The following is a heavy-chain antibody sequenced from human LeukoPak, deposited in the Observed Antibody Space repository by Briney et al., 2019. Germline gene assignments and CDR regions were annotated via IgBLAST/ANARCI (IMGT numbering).Heavy chain of an antibody. CDR2: ITNGGSTI. V-gene: IGHV3-11*01. CDR1: GFTFSDYN. Sequence: PGGSLRLSCAASGFTFSDYNMNWVRQAPGKGLEWVSYITNGGSTIHHADSVKGRFTISRDNAKKTLYLQMNSLRAEDTAVYYCAKPRVVIFRDAFDIWGQGTMVTVSS. J-gene: IGHJ3*02. CDR3: AKPRVVIFRDAFDI. D-gene: IGHD3-22*01.